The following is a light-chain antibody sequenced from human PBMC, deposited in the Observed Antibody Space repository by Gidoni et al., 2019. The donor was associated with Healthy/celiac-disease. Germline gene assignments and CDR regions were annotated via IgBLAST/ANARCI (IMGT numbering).Light chain of an antibody. J-gene: IGKJ2*01. V-gene: IGKV4-1*01. CDR1: QSVLSSSNNKNY. Sequence: DIVMTQSPDSLAVSLGERATINCKSSQSVLSSSNNKNYLAWYQQKPGQPPKLLIYCASTRESGVPDRFSGSGSGTDFTLTISSLQAEDVAVYYCQQYYSTPPYTFXQXTKLEIK. CDR2: CAS. CDR3: QQYYSTPPYT.